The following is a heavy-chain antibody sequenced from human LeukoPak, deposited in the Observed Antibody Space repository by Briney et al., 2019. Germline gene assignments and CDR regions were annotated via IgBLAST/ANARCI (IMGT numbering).Heavy chain of an antibody. J-gene: IGHJ4*02. CDR3: AREGEGYSFDY. V-gene: IGHV1-46*01. CDR1: GYTFTTYY. D-gene: IGHD5-24*01. CDR2: INPSGGST. Sequence: ASVKVSCKASGYTFTTYYIYWVRQAPRQGLEWMGIINPSGGSTSYAQKFQGRVTMTRDTSTSTVYMELSSLRSEDTAVYYCAREGEGYSFDYWGQGTLVTVSS.